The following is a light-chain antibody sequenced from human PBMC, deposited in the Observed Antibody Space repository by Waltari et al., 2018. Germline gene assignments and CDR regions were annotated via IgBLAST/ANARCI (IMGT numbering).Light chain of an antibody. CDR3: QQYKDLPRT. CDR1: QDIRNY. CDR2: DAF. Sequence: DIQMTQSPSSMSASVGDRVSITCQASQDIRNYLSWYQQKQGKAPKLLIYDAFNLQTGVPSRFSGSASETDFTFTISSLQPEDIATYYCQQYKDLPRTFGQGTKVEVK. V-gene: IGKV1-33*01. J-gene: IGKJ1*01.